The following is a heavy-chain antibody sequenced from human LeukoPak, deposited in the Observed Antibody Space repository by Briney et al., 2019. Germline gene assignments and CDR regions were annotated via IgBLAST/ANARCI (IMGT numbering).Heavy chain of an antibody. Sequence: KPSETLSLTCTVSGGSIASSSYYWGWIRQPPGKGLEYIGSIYFSGRTFHNSSLKSRVTMSVDLPKRQFSLGLSSVTAADTAVYYWARLAYILVEPTAVDSWGQGIPVTVSS. D-gene: IGHD2-2*01. V-gene: IGHV4-39*01. CDR3: ARLAYILVEPTAVDS. CDR1: GGSIASSSYY. CDR2: IYFSGRT. J-gene: IGHJ4*02.